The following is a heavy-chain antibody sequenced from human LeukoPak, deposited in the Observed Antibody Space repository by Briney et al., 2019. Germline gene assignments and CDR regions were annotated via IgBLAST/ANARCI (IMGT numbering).Heavy chain of an antibody. V-gene: IGHV3-30*03. CDR2: ISYDGSNK. CDR3: VRHMGDY. Sequence: GGSLRLSCAASGFTFSSYGMHWVRQAPGKGLEWVAVISYDGSNKYYADSVKGRFTISRDNSKNTLYLQMNSLRAEDTAMFYCVRHMGDYWGQGTLVTVSS. CDR1: GFTFSSYG. D-gene: IGHD2-21*01. J-gene: IGHJ4*02.